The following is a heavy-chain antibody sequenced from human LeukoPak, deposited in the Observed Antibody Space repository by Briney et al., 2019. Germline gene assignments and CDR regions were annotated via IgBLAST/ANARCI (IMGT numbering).Heavy chain of an antibody. CDR3: ARRPWVFVGYYYMDV. V-gene: IGHV4-34*01. Sequence: PSETLSLTCAVYGGSFSGYYWSWIRQPPGKGLEWIGEINHSGSTNCNPSLKSRVTISVDTSKNQFSLKLSSVTAADTAVYYCARRPWVFVGYYYMDVWGKGTTVTVSS. CDR2: INHSGST. CDR1: GGSFSGYY. J-gene: IGHJ6*03. D-gene: IGHD6-13*01.